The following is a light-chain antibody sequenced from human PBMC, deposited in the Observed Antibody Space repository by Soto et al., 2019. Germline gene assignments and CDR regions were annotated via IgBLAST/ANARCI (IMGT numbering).Light chain of an antibody. CDR2: KAS. J-gene: IGKJ1*01. V-gene: IGKV1-5*03. CDR3: QQHKSYPRT. CDR1: QTIDGA. Sequence: DIQMTQSPSTLSASVGDRVTITCRASQTIDGALVWYQQKPGKAPTLLIYKASSLESGVPSRFSGSGFGTEFTLTISCLQPDDFITYYCQQHKSYPRTFGQRTKMETK.